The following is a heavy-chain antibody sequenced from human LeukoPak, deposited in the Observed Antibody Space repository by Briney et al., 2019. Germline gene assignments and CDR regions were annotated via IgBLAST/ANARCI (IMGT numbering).Heavy chain of an antibody. Sequence: GGSLRLSCAASGFTFSSYSMNWVRQAPGKGLEWVSSISSSSSYIYYADSVKGRFTISRDNAKNSLYLQMNSLRAEDTAVYYCARDKGAYWFDPWGQGTLVTVSS. CDR1: GFTFSSYS. J-gene: IGHJ5*02. V-gene: IGHV3-21*01. D-gene: IGHD3-16*01. CDR3: ARDKGAYWFDP. CDR2: ISSSSSYI.